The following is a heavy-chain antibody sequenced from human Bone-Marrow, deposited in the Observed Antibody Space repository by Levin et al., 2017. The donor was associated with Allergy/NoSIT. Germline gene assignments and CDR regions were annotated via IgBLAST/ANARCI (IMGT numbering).Heavy chain of an antibody. CDR3: ARGDSINWGTVGEFEF. J-gene: IGHJ4*02. CDR2: VGVTGDT. D-gene: IGHD7-27*01. Sequence: GESLKISCAASGFTFSTYDMHWVRHGTGKGLEWVSSVGVTGDTYYSDSVKGRFTISSDNANNSLSLQMNSLSDGDTALYYCARGDSINWGTVGEFEFWGQGTLVTVSS. V-gene: IGHV3-13*04. CDR1: GFTFSTYD.